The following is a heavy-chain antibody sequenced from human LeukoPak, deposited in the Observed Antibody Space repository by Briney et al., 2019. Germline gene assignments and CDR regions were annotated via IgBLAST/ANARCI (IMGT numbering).Heavy chain of an antibody. CDR1: GYTFGTHW. CDR2: INPNSGGT. J-gene: IGHJ4*02. Sequence: ASVKVSCKASGYTFGTHWMHWVRQAPGQGLEWMGWINPNSGGTNYAQKFQGRVTMTRDTSISTAYMELSRLRSDDTAVYYCARGPNVLLWFGELFDLDYWGQGTLVTVSS. D-gene: IGHD3-10*01. CDR3: ARGPNVLLWFGELFDLDY. V-gene: IGHV1-2*02.